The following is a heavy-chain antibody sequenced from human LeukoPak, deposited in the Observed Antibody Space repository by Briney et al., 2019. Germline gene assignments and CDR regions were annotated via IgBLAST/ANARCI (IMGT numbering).Heavy chain of an antibody. CDR1: GYTFTSYG. V-gene: IGHV1-18*01. CDR3: ARATLLGLPAATLGSAFDI. Sequence: ASVKVSCKASGYTFTSYGISWVRQAPGQGLEWMGWISAHNGNTNYAQKLQGRVTMTTDTPTSTAYMELRSLRSDDTAVYYCARATLLGLPAATLGSAFDIWGQGTMVTVSS. CDR2: ISAHNGNT. D-gene: IGHD2-2*01. J-gene: IGHJ3*02.